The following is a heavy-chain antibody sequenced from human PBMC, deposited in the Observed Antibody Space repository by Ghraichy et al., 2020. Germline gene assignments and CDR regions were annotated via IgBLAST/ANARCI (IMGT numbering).Heavy chain of an antibody. Sequence: ASVKVSCKASGYTFTSYGISWVRQAPGQGLEWMGWISAYNGNTNYAQKLQGRVTMPTDTSTSTAYMELRSLRSDDTAVYYCARDHTVTTYPRFDYWGQGTLVTVS. CDR3: ARDHTVTTYPRFDY. CDR2: ISAYNGNT. V-gene: IGHV1-18*01. CDR1: GYTFTSYG. J-gene: IGHJ4*02. D-gene: IGHD4-11*01.